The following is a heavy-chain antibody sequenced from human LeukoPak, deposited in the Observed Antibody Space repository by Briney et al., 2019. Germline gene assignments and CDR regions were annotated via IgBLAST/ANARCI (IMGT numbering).Heavy chain of an antibody. J-gene: IGHJ4*02. V-gene: IGHV1-18*01. CDR3: ARLGLWKYYFDY. D-gene: IGHD2/OR15-2a*01. CDR2: ISANNGNT. Sequence: ASVKVSCKASGYTFTSYGVTWVRQAPGQGVEWMGWISANNGNTNYAQKFQDRVTMTTDTSTTTAYMELTSLRSDDTAVYYCARLGLWKYYFDYWGQGTLVTVSS. CDR1: GYTFTSYG.